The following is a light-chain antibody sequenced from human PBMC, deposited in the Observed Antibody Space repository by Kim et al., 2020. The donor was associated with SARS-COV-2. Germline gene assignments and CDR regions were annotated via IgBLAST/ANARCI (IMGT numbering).Light chain of an antibody. CDR3: SSYTSTSTAVV. J-gene: IGLJ2*01. V-gene: IGLV2-14*03. CDR1: TSDIGDYNY. Sequence: QSITSSCTRTTSDIGDYNYVSWYQQHPGKAPKLMIYDVSDRPSGVSNRFSGSKSGNTASLTISGLQAEDESHYYCSSYTSTSTAVVFGGGTQLTVL. CDR2: DVS.